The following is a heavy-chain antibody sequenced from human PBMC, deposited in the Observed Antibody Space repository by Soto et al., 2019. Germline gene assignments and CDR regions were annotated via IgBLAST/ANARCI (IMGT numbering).Heavy chain of an antibody. CDR1: GFTFSSYA. CDR2: ISGSGDST. V-gene: IGHV3-23*01. D-gene: IGHD4-4*01. Sequence: EVQLLESGGGLVQPGGSLRLSCAASGFTFSSYAMYWVRQAPGKGLEWVSVISGSGDSTYYADSVKRRFTISRDNSKNTLYLQMNSLRAEDTAVYYYARRNSGWYFDLWGRGTLVTVSS. CDR3: ARRNSGWYFDL. J-gene: IGHJ2*01.